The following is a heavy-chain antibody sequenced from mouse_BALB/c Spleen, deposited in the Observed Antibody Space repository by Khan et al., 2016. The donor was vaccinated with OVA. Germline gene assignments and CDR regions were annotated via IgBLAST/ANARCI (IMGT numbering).Heavy chain of an antibody. Sequence: QIQLVQSGPELKKPGETVKISCKASGYTFTNFGMNWVKQAPGKGLKWMGWINTYTGEPTYADDFKGRFAFSLETSASTAYLQINTLKNEDTATYFCVRRGWLPLYAMDYWGQGTSVTVSS. V-gene: IGHV9-3-1*01. CDR3: VRRGWLPLYAMDY. CDR2: INTYTGEP. J-gene: IGHJ4*01. D-gene: IGHD2-3*01. CDR1: GYTFTNFG.